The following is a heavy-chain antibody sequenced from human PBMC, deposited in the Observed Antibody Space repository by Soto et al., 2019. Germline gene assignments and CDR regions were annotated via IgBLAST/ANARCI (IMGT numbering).Heavy chain of an antibody. CDR3: ARGTAPSDV. Sequence: QVQLVQSGAEVKKPGASVKVSCKASGYTFTSYAMHWVRQAPGQRLEWMGWINAGNGTTKYSQKFQGRVTITRDPSASTAYMELSSLRSEATAVYYGARGTAPSDVWGQGTTVTVSS. D-gene: IGHD4-17*01. V-gene: IGHV1-3*01. J-gene: IGHJ6*02. CDR2: INAGNGTT. CDR1: GYTFTSYA.